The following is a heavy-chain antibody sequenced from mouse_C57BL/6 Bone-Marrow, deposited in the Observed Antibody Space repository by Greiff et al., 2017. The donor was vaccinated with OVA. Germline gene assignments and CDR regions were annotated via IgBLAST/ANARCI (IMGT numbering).Heavy chain of an antibody. CDR3: ARVRGPYYGGDY. J-gene: IGHJ4*01. D-gene: IGHD2-10*01. CDR2: ISGGGGNT. Sequence: EVMLVESGGGLVKPGGSLKLSCAASGFTFSSYTMSWVRQTPEKRLEWVATISGGGGNTYYPDSVKGRFTISRDNAKNTLYLQMSSLRSEDTALYYCARVRGPYYGGDYWGQGTSVTVSS. V-gene: IGHV5-9*01. CDR1: GFTFSSYT.